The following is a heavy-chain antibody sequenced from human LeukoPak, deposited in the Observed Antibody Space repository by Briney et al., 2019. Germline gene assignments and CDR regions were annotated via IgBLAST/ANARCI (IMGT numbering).Heavy chain of an antibody. J-gene: IGHJ6*03. V-gene: IGHV4-61*02. CDR2: IYTSGST. Sequence: PSQTLSLTCTVSGGSISSRSYYWSWIRQPAGKGLEWIGRIYTSGSTKYNPSLKSRVTISVDTSKNQFSLRLSSVTAADTAVYYCARTVGYCSGGSCYYYYYMDVWGKGTTVTISS. D-gene: IGHD2-15*01. CDR1: GGSISSRSYY. CDR3: ARTVGYCSGGSCYYYYYMDV.